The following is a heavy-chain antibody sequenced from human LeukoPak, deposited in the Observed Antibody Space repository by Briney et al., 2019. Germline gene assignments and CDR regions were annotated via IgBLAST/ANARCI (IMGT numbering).Heavy chain of an antibody. CDR2: INPNSGDT. Sequence: ASVKVSCKGSGYTFTGYNMHWVRQAPGQGLEWMGRINPNSGDTNYAQKFQGRVTMTRDTSISIAYMELSRLRSDDTAVYYCARDYCSSTSCLFDYWGQGTLVTVSS. J-gene: IGHJ4*02. CDR3: ARDYCSSTSCLFDY. CDR1: GYTFTGYN. V-gene: IGHV1-2*06. D-gene: IGHD2-2*01.